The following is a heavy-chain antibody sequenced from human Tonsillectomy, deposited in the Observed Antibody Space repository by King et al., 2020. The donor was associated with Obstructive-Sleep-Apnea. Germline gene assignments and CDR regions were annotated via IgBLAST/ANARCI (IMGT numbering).Heavy chain of an antibody. Sequence: VQLVESGGGLVQPGGSLRLSCAASGFTFSSYAMTWVRQAPGKGLEWVSAISGNGGTTYYADSVKGRFTISRVNSKNTVYLQKNSLRAEDTAVYYCAKTRGYCSGGSCYSDYWGQGTLVTVSS. J-gene: IGHJ4*02. CDR2: ISGNGGTT. CDR3: AKTRGYCSGGSCYSDY. D-gene: IGHD2-15*01. CDR1: GFTFSSYA. V-gene: IGHV3-23*04.